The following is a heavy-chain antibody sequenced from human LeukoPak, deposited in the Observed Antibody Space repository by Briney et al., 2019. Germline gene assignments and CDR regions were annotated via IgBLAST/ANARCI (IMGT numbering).Heavy chain of an antibody. J-gene: IGHJ4*02. CDR1: GGSISSSFY. V-gene: IGHV4-39*01. Sequence: SETLSLTCTVSGGSISSSFYWDWIRQPPGKGLKWIGSLYYSGSTYYNPSLESRVTISVDTSKNQFSLKLRSVTAADTAVYYCASLTYYSDSSGYYYIHWGQGALVNVSP. CDR2: LYYSGST. D-gene: IGHD3-22*01. CDR3: ASLTYYSDSSGYYYIH.